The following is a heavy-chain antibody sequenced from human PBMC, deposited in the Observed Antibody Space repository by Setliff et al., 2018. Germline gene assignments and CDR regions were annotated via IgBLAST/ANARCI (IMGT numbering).Heavy chain of an antibody. CDR3: ARRGMSSSWFQGYFDY. CDR2: IIPIFGTA. CDR1: GGTFSSYA. J-gene: IGHJ4*02. V-gene: IGHV1-69*13. Sequence: SVQVPCQASGGTFSSYAIRWVRQAPGQGLEWMGGIIPIFGTANYAQKFQGRVTITADESTSTAYMELSSLRSEDTAVYYCARRGMSSSWFQGYFDYWGQGTLVTV. D-gene: IGHD6-13*01.